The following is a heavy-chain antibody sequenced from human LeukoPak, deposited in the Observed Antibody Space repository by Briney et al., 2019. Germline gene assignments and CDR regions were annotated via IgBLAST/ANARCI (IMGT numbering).Heavy chain of an antibody. V-gene: IGHV1-46*01. Sequence: ASVKVSCKASGYTFTSDYIPWVRQAPGQGLEWMGIINPSGGSTSYAQKFQGRVTMTRDTSTSTVYMELSSLRSEDTAVYYCARAISRWFDPWGQGTLVTVSS. CDR2: INPSGGST. CDR3: ARAISRWFDP. J-gene: IGHJ5*02. CDR1: GYTFTSDY.